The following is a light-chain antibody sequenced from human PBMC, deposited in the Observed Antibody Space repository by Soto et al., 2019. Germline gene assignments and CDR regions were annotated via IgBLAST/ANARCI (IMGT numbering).Light chain of an antibody. V-gene: IGKV1-39*01. Sequence: DIQMTQSPSSLSASVGDRVTIICRASQSISSYLNWYQQKPGKAPKLLIYAASSLQSGVPSRFSGSGSGTDFTLTISSLQPEDFATYHCQQYNSYSFGQGTKVDIK. J-gene: IGKJ1*01. CDR1: QSISSY. CDR3: QQYNSYS. CDR2: AAS.